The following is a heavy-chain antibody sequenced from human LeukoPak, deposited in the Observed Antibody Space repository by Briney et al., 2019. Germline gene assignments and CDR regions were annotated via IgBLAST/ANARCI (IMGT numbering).Heavy chain of an antibody. J-gene: IGHJ4*02. D-gene: IGHD4-23*01. CDR3: AKGYGGNPFDY. CDR2: IWYDGSNK. CDR1: GFTFSSYG. Sequence: PGGSLRLSCAASGFTFSSYGMHWVRQAPGKGLEWVAVIWYDGSNKYYADSVKGRFTISRDNSKNTLYLQMNSLRAEDTAVYYCAKGYGGNPFDYWGQGTLVTVSS. V-gene: IGHV3-33*06.